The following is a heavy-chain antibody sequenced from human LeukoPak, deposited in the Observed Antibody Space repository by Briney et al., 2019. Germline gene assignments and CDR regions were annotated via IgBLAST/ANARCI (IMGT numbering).Heavy chain of an antibody. CDR2: LYGGGET. J-gene: IGHJ4*02. D-gene: IGHD2-2*01. V-gene: IGHV3-66*01. CDR1: GFIVSGNY. CDR3: ARGKYQLDY. Sequence: GGSLRLSCAASGFIVSGNYMTWVRRAPGKGLEWVSSLYGGGETYYAASVRGRFIISRDNSKNTLYLQMNSLRAEDTAVYYCARGKYQLDYWGQGTLVTVSS.